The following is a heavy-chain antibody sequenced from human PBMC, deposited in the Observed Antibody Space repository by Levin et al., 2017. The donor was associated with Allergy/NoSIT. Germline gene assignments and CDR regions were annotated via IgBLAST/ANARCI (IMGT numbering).Heavy chain of an antibody. Sequence: SSETLSLTCTVSGGSITSSSYYWGWIRQPPGKGLEWIGSLEWSTTIYSTGRPSYNPSLKSRVTISIDTSKNQFSLQLNSVTAADTAIYYCARHSGYSTSFDFKFWGQGTLVTVSS. CDR2: LEWSTTIYSTGRP. J-gene: IGHJ4*02. V-gene: IGHV4-39*01. CDR1: GGSITSSSYY. CDR3: ARHSGYSTSFDFKF. D-gene: IGHD6-13*01.